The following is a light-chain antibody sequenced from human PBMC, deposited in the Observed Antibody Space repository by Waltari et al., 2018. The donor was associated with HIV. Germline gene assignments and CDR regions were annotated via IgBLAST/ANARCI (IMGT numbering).Light chain of an antibody. CDR2: KVS. CDR3: MQGTHWPPWT. CDR1: QSLIYSDGNTY. V-gene: IGKV2-30*01. Sequence: EVVMTQSPLSLPVTLGQPASISCWSSQSLIYSDGNTYLNWFQQRPGQSPRRLIYKVSSRDSGVPDRFSGSGSGTNFTLKISRVETEDLGVYYCMQGTHWPPWTFGQGTKVEI. J-gene: IGKJ1*01.